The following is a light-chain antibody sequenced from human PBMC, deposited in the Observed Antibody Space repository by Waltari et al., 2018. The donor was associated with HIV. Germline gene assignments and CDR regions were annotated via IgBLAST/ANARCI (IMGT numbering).Light chain of an antibody. Sequence: QSVLTQPPSASGTPGQRVTIPCSGRSSNIGSHYVYWYQQLPGTAPKLLTYSNNQRPSGVPDRISGSKSGTSASLAISGLQSVDEADYYCAAWDDSLNAWVFGGGTKLTVL. CDR3: AAWDDSLNAWV. CDR1: SSNIGSHY. J-gene: IGLJ3*02. V-gene: IGLV1-44*01. CDR2: SNN.